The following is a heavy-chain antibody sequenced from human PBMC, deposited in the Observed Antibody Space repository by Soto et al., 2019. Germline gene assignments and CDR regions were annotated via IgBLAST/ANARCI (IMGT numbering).Heavy chain of an antibody. J-gene: IGHJ5*02. CDR3: ARDISSSWSADWFDP. Sequence: PGGSLRVSCAASGFTFSSYSMNWGRQAPWKGLEWVSSISSSSSYIYYADSVKGRFTISRDNAKNSLYLQMNSLRAEDTAVYYCARDISSSWSADWFDPWGQGTLVTVSS. CDR1: GFTFSSYS. V-gene: IGHV3-21*01. D-gene: IGHD6-13*01. CDR2: ISSSSSYI.